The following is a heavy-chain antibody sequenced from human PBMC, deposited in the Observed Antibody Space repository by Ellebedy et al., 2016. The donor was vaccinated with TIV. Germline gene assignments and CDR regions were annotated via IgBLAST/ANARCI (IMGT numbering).Heavy chain of an antibody. Sequence: GGSLRLXCAPSGSTSSSYAMSWVRQAPGKGLEWVSAIRGSGVSTYYADSVKGRFTISRDNSKNTLYLQMNSLRAENTAVYYCAKDPGYCSSTSCYRDFQHWGQGTLVTVSS. V-gene: IGHV3-23*01. CDR1: GSTSSSYA. CDR2: IRGSGVST. CDR3: AKDPGYCSSTSCYRDFQH. D-gene: IGHD2-2*02. J-gene: IGHJ1*01.